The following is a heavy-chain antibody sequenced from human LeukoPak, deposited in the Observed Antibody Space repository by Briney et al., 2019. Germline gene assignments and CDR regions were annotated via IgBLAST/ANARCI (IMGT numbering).Heavy chain of an antibody. CDR3: AKDTPRPPSY. V-gene: IGHV3-23*01. CDR1: GFTFSSYA. Sequence: GGSLRLSCVASGFTFSSYAMSWVRQAPGRGLEWVSGISGSAHTTYSADSVKGRFTISRDNSKNTLFLQMNSLRADDTAVYYCAKDTPRPPSYWGQGTLVTVSS. J-gene: IGHJ4*02. CDR2: ISGSAHTT.